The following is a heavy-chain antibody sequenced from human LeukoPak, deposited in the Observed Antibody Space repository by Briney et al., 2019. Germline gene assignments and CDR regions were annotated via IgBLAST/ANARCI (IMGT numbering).Heavy chain of an antibody. Sequence: PSETLSLTCTVSGGSINSASHYWVWIRQSPGKGLEWIGTISYSGSTYYNPSLMSRVTISVDTSKNQFSLKLRSVTAADTALYYCARGLFSHYYDSSGYSTHDAFDIWGQGTMVTVSS. D-gene: IGHD3-22*01. CDR1: GGSINSASHY. V-gene: IGHV4-39*01. CDR3: ARGLFSHYYDSSGYSTHDAFDI. J-gene: IGHJ3*02. CDR2: ISYSGST.